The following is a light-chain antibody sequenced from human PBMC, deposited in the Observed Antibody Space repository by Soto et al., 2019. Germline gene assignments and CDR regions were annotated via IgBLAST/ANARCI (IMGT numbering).Light chain of an antibody. CDR3: QQYGSSPGT. V-gene: IGKV3-20*01. CDR2: GAS. CDR1: QSVSSSY. J-gene: IGKJ2*01. Sequence: EIVLMQSPGTLSLSPGERATLSCRASQSVSSSYLAWYQHKPGQAPRLLIYGASSRATGIPDRFSGSGSGTDFSLTISRLEPEDFAVYYCQQYGSSPGTFGQGTKLEIK.